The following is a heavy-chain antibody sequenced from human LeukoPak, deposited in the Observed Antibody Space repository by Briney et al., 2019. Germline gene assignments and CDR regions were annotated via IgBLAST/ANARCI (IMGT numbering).Heavy chain of an antibody. D-gene: IGHD2-21*01. V-gene: IGHV3-7*01. Sequence: GGSLRLSCAASGFTFSSYWMSWVRQASGKGLEWVANIKKDGSEKYYVDSVKGRFTIFRDNAKNSLYLLMNSLRAEDTAVYYCAREIIVVVPRSAFDIWGQGTMVTVSS. CDR3: AREIIVVVPRSAFDI. J-gene: IGHJ3*02. CDR1: GFTFSSYW. CDR2: IKKDGSEK.